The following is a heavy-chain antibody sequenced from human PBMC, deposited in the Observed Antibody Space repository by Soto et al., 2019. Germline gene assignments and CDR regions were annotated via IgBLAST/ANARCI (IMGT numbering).Heavy chain of an antibody. CDR3: ALRLGDPGRLYFDY. V-gene: IGHV4-31*03. CDR1: GGSISSGGYY. J-gene: IGHJ4*02. CDR2: IYYSGST. D-gene: IGHD3-16*01. Sequence: QVQLQESGPGLVKPSQTLSLTCTVSGGSISSGGYYWSCIRQHPGQGLEWIGYIYYSGSTYYNPSLKSRVTISVDTSKNQFSLKLSSVTAADTAVYYCALRLGDPGRLYFDYWGQGTLVTVSS.